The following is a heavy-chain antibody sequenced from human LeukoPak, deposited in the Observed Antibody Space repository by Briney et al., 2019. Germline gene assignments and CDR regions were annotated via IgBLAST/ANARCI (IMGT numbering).Heavy chain of an antibody. Sequence: GRALRLSCAASGFTFSSYGMHWVRQAPGKGLEWVAVIWYDGSNKYYAASVKGRFTISRDNSKNTLYLQMNSLRAEATAVYYCARDGSKDDFPDYWGQGNLVTVSS. V-gene: IGHV3-33*01. CDR3: ARDGSKDDFPDY. J-gene: IGHJ4*02. CDR2: IWYDGSNK. CDR1: GFTFSSYG. D-gene: IGHD3-3*01.